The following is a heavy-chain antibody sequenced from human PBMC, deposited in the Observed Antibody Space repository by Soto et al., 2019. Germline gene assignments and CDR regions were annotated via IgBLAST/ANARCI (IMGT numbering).Heavy chain of an antibody. V-gene: IGHV4-61*08. J-gene: IGHJ6*02. D-gene: IGHD2-21*01. CDR3: ARSPNYSSYGFDV. CDR1: GASVSVVDYS. CDR2: MYYSGST. Sequence: ETLCPCCDVSGASVSVVDYSWILLRQSPGKRLEWIASMYYSGSTNYIPSLKCRDTISVDTSKSQVSLTPTSMTAADEALYYCARSPNYSSYGFDVWGQGTEVTVSS.